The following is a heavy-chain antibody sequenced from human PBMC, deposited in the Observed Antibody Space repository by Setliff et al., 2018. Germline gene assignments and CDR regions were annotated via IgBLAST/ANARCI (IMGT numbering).Heavy chain of an antibody. CDR2: IPHSGST. D-gene: IGHD3-9*01. J-gene: IGHJ4*02. CDR1: GYSITGGYY. V-gene: IGHV4-38-2*01. CDR3: ARTLYDYDILTGPGYYFDY. Sequence: PSETLSLTCAVSGYSITGGYYWGWIRQPPGKGLEWIGSIPHSGSTFYNPSLKSRVTISVDTPKNQLSLNLNSVTAADTAVYYCARTLYDYDILTGPGYYFDYWGRGTLVTVSS.